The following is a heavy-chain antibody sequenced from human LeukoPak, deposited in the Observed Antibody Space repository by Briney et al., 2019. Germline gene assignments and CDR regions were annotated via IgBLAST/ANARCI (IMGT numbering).Heavy chain of an antibody. CDR2: ISGGGGST. J-gene: IGHJ4*02. D-gene: IGHD2-2*01. V-gene: IGHV3-23*01. CDR3: AGQGTGCSSSSCPCNY. Sequence: QSGGSLRLSCAASGFTFSNYAMSWVRQAPGKGLEWVSTISGGGGSTYYADSVKGRFTISRDNSKNTLYLQMTSLRAEDTAVYYCAGQGTGCSSSSCPCNYWGQGTLVTVSS. CDR1: GFTFSNYA.